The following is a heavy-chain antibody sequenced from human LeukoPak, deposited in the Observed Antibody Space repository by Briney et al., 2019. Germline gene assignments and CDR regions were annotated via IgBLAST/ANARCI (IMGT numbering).Heavy chain of an antibody. D-gene: IGHD2-2*01. V-gene: IGHV4-39*07. CDR1: GGSISSSSYY. Sequence: SETLSLTCTVSGGSISSSSYYWGWIRQPPGKGLEWIGSIYYSGSTYYTPSLKSRVTISVDTSKNQFSLKLSSVTAADTAVYYCARGRWDIVVVPAASPAYYGMDVWGQGTTVTVSS. CDR2: IYYSGST. CDR3: ARGRWDIVVVPAASPAYYGMDV. J-gene: IGHJ6*02.